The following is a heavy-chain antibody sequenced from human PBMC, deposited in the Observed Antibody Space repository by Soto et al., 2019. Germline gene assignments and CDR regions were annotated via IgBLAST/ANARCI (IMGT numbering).Heavy chain of an antibody. CDR1: GFTFRSYW. CDR2: IKQDGSEK. D-gene: IGHD5-12*01. CDR3: ARDIRSGGYEATDY. V-gene: IGHV3-7*03. J-gene: IGHJ4*02. Sequence: GSLRLSCAASGFTFRSYWMSGVRKAPGRGLEWVANIKQDGSEKYYVDSVKGRFTISRDNAKKSLYLQMNSLRAEDTAVYYCARDIRSGGYEATDYWGQGTPVTVSS.